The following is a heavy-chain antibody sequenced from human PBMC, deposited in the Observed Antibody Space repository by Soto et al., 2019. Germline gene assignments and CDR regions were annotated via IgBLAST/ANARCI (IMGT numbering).Heavy chain of an antibody. Sequence: EVQLLESGGGLVQPGGSLRLSCVASGFTLSTYAMSWVRQAPGKGLEWVSGITGSGGSTYYADSVKGRFTISRDNSKSTVFLHLHSPKAECTAVYYFVKPRGNPSGAFCIWGQGTIVTDS. CDR2: ITGSGGST. J-gene: IGHJ3*02. D-gene: IGHD3-3*02. V-gene: IGHV3-23*01. CDR3: VKPRGNPSGAFCI. CDR1: GFTLSTYA.